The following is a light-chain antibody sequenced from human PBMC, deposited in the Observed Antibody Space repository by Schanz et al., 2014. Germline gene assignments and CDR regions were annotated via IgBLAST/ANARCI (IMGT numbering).Light chain of an antibody. CDR2: EVS. Sequence: QSALTQPASVSGSPGQSITISCTGTSSDVGGYNYVSWYQQHPGKAPKIMIYEVSKRPSGVSNRFSGSKSGNTASLTISGLQAEDEADYYCCSYAGITTWVFGGGTKLTVL. CDR1: SSDVGGYNY. CDR3: CSYAGITTWV. J-gene: IGLJ3*02. V-gene: IGLV2-23*02.